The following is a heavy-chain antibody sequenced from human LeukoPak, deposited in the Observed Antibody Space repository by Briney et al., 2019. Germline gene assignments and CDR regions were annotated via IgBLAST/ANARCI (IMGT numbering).Heavy chain of an antibody. CDR3: ARATGGCGGTCAFDY. J-gene: IGHJ4*02. CDR1: GGSTSNSF. D-gene: IGHD2-15*01. V-gene: IGHV4-4*07. Sequence: PETLSLTCTVSGGSTSNSFWSWIRQPAGKGLEWIGRIYTDGSTNSNPSLRSRLTMSLDTSNNQVSLKLTSVTAADTAVYFCARATGGCGGTCAFDYWGQGILVTVSS. CDR2: IYTDGST.